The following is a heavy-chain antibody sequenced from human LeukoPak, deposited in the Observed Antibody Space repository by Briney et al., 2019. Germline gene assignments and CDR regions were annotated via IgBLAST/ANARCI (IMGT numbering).Heavy chain of an antibody. D-gene: IGHD3-10*01. J-gene: IGHJ4*02. V-gene: IGHV3-48*03. CDR2: ISSSGSTI. CDR3: ARGEYGSGSYHIDY. Sequence: GGSLRLSCAASGFTFSSYEMNWVRQAPGKGLEWVSYISSSGSTIYYADSVKGRFTISRDNAKNTLYLQMNSLRAEDTAVYYCARGEYGSGSYHIDYWGQGTLVTVSS. CDR1: GFTFSSYE.